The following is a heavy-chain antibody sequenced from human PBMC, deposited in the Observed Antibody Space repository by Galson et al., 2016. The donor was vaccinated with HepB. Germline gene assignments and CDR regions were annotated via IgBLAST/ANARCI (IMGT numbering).Heavy chain of an antibody. CDR3: ARRGLQFLEHLPRIGGWFAP. V-gene: IGHV4-34*01. Sequence: SETLSLTCAVYGGSFSGYFWTWIRQSPGKGLEWIGEINHSGTTNYSPSLNSRLAISVEMSKNQFSLRLKSVTAADTAMYYCARRGLQFLEHLPRIGGWFAPWGQGTLVTISS. CDR1: GGSFSGYF. J-gene: IGHJ5*02. D-gene: IGHD3-3*01. CDR2: INHSGTT.